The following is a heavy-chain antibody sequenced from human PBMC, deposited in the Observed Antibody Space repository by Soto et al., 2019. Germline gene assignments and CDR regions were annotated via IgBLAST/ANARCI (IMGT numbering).Heavy chain of an antibody. CDR2: INADGSST. Sequence: DVRLVESGGALVQPGGSLRLSCAASGFTFSSSWMHWVRQAPGKGLVWVSRINADGSSTNYADSVKGRFTISRDNAKHTVNLQMSSLRAEDTAMYYCTRSLLSSNNQEYWGQGTLVTVSS. J-gene: IGHJ4*02. CDR1: GFTFSSSW. V-gene: IGHV3-74*01. CDR3: TRSLLSSNNQEY.